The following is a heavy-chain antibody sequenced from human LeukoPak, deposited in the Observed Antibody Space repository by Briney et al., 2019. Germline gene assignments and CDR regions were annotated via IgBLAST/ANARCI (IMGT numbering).Heavy chain of an antibody. CDR3: ARGNSGYDYPRHYYYYYYMDV. CDR1: GYTFTSYD. Sequence: SVKVSCKASGYTFTSYDINWVRQATGQGLEWMGWMNPNSGNTGYAQKFQGRVTITRNTSISTAYMELSSLRSEDTAVYYCARGNSGYDYPRHYYYYYYMDVWGKGTTVTVSS. J-gene: IGHJ6*03. V-gene: IGHV1-8*03. D-gene: IGHD5-12*01. CDR2: MNPNSGNT.